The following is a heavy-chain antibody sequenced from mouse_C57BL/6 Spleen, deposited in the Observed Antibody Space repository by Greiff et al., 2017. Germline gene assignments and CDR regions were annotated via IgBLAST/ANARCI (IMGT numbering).Heavy chain of an antibody. V-gene: IGHV5-17*01. D-gene: IGHD2-2*01. CDR1: GFTFSDYG. CDR2: ISSGSSTI. CDR3: ARLYYGYDGGDYYAMDY. Sequence: EVQLVESGGGLVKPGGSLKLSCAASGFTFSDYGMHWVRQAPEKGLEWVAYISSGSSTIYYADTVKGRFTISRDNAKNTLFLQRTSLRSEDTAMYYCARLYYGYDGGDYYAMDYWGQGTSVTVSS. J-gene: IGHJ4*01.